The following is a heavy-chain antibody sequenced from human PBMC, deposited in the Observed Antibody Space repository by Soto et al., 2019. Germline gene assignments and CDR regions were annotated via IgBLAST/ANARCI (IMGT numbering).Heavy chain of an antibody. CDR3: ARGGGYDSFDY. D-gene: IGHD5-12*01. Sequence: ASETLSLTCTVSGASISYGGYSWSWIRQSPGKGLEWIGYISHLESTYFHPSFKSRLTMSIDRTRNQFSLKLSSVTAADMAVYYCARGGGYDSFDYWGQGVLVTAPQ. J-gene: IGHJ4*02. CDR2: ISHLEST. V-gene: IGHV4-30-2*06. CDR1: GASISYGGYS.